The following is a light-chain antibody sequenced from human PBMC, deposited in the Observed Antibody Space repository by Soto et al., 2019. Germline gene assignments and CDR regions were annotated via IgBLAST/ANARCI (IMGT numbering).Light chain of an antibody. CDR3: EHDDNSTVT. CDR2: GAS. J-gene: IGKJ1*01. Sequence: EIGLTQSPGTLSLSPGERATLSCRASQSVSSSYLAWYQQKPGQAPRLLIYGASSRATGIPDRFSGSGSGTDFTVTISTLEPEDFAEYYCEHDDNSTVTLGQGTKVEIK. CDR1: QSVSSSY. V-gene: IGKV3-20*01.